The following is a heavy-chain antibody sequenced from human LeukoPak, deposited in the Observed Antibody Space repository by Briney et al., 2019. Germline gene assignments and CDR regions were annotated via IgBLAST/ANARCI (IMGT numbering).Heavy chain of an antibody. CDR1: GYTLTELS. Sequence: GASVTVSCKVSGYTLTELSMHWVRQAPAKGLEWMGGFVLEDGETIYAQKFQGRVTMTDDTSTYPAYMELSSVRSEDTALYNCATAAPGRYGDGRFDYWGQGTLVTVSS. V-gene: IGHV1-24*01. CDR2: FVLEDGET. J-gene: IGHJ4*02. CDR3: ATAAPGRYGDGRFDY. D-gene: IGHD5-18*01.